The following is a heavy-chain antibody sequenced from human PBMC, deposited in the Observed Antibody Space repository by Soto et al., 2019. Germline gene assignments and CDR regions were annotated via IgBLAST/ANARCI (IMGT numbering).Heavy chain of an antibody. CDR1: GFTFSSYG. CDR2: ISYDGSNK. CDR3: AKSIMTTGSPTETQEFDY. Sequence: GGSLRLSCAASGFTFSSYGMHWVRQAPGKGLEWVAVISYDGSNKYYADSVKGRFTISRDNSKNTLYLQMNSLRAEDTAVYYCAKSIMTTGSPTETQEFDYWGQGTLVTVSS. V-gene: IGHV3-30*18. D-gene: IGHD4-17*01. J-gene: IGHJ4*02.